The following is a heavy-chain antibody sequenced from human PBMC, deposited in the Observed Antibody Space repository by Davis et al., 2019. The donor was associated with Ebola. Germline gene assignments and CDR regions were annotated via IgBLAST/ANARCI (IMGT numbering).Heavy chain of an antibody. Sequence: SVKVSCKASGGTFSSYAISWVRQAPGQGLEWMGGIIPIFGTANYAQKFQGRVTITADKSTSTAYMELSSLRSDDTAVYYCARVGGYDNFDYWGQGTLVTVSS. CDR3: ARVGGYDNFDY. CDR1: GGTFSSYA. CDR2: IIPIFGTA. D-gene: IGHD5-12*01. J-gene: IGHJ4*02. V-gene: IGHV1-69*06.